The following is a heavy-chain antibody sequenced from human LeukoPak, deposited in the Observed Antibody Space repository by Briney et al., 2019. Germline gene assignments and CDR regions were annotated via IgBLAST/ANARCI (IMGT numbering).Heavy chain of an antibody. D-gene: IGHD3-22*01. J-gene: IGHJ4*02. V-gene: IGHV4-39*01. CDR3: ARHLTNYYHYFDY. Sequence: SETLSLTCTVSGGSISSSSYYWGWIRQPPGKGLEWIGSIYYSGNTYYNPSLKSRVTISVDTSKNQFSLKLSSVTAADTAVYYCARHLTNYYHYFDYWGQGTLVTVSS. CDR1: GGSISSSSYY. CDR2: IYYSGNT.